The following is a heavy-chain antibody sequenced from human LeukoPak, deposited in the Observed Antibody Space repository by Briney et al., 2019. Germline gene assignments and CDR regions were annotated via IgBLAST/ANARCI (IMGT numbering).Heavy chain of an antibody. CDR2: ISSSGRYI. D-gene: IGHD4-23*01. V-gene: IGHV3-21*04. Sequence: PGGSLRLSCAASGFTFSDYAMIWVRQAPGKGLEWVSSISSSGRYIYYPDSVKGRFTISRDGAQNSLYLQMNSLRAEDTAVYYCARGPKETHFDYWGQGTLVTISS. CDR3: ARGPKETHFDY. J-gene: IGHJ4*02. CDR1: GFTFSDYA.